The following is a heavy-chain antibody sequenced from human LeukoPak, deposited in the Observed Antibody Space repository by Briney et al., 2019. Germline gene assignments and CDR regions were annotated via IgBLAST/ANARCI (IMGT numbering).Heavy chain of an antibody. CDR2: INHSGST. D-gene: IGHD6-19*01. CDR3: ARYWGSGWTFGY. Sequence: SETLSLTCAVYGGSFSGYYWSWIRQPPGKGLEWIGEINHSGSTNYNPSLKSRVTISVDTSKNQFSLKLSSVTAADTAVDYCARYWGSGWTFGYWGQGTLVTVSS. V-gene: IGHV4-34*01. CDR1: GGSFSGYY. J-gene: IGHJ4*02.